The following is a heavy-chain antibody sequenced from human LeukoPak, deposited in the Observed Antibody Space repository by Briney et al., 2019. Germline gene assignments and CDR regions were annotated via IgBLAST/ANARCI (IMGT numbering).Heavy chain of an antibody. CDR2: INAGNGNT. V-gene: IGHV1-3*01. Sequence: ASVNVSCTASGYTFTSYAMHWVRQAPGQRLEWMGWINAGNGNTKYSQKFQGRVTITRDTSASTAYMELSSLRSEDTAVYYCAREPHCSGGSCYSLDTAMVYWGQGTLVTVSS. CDR1: GYTFTSYA. CDR3: AREPHCSGGSCYSLDTAMVY. D-gene: IGHD2-15*01. J-gene: IGHJ4*02.